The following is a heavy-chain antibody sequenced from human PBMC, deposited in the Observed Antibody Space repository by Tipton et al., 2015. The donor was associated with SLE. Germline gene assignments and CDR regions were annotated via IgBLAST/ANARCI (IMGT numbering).Heavy chain of an antibody. CDR2: ISAYNGNT. J-gene: IGHJ4*02. Sequence: QLVQSGADVKKPGASVKVSCKASDYTLITYGLSWVRQAPGQGLEWMGWISAYNGNTNYAQKFQGRVTMTTDTSTSTVYMELRSLRSDDTAVYYCARHERGFDIWGQGTLVTVCS. CDR1: DYTLITYG. V-gene: IGHV1-18*01. CDR3: ARHERGFDI. D-gene: IGHD3-10*01.